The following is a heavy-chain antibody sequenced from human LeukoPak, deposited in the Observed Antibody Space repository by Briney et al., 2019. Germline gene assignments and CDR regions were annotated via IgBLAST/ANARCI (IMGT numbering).Heavy chain of an antibody. Sequence: QPGRSLRLSCAASGSTFSSYGMHWVRQAPGKGLEWVAVISYDGSNKYYADSVKGRFTISRDNSKNTLYLQMNSLGAEDTAVYYCAKDLGGGSGCYDLWGRGTLVTVSS. CDR3: AKDLGGGSGCYDL. CDR2: ISYDGSNK. J-gene: IGHJ2*01. D-gene: IGHD6-19*01. V-gene: IGHV3-30*18. CDR1: GSTFSSYG.